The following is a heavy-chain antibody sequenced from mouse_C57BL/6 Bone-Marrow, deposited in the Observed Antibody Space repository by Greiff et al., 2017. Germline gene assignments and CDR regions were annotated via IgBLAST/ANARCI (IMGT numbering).Heavy chain of an antibody. CDR2: IDPGNSDT. CDR3: TPYCDFMWFDY. J-gene: IGHJ3*01. CDR1: GYTFTSYW. D-gene: IGHD2-13*01. Sequence: VLLQQSGAVLVRPGASVKLSCKTSGYTFTSYWMHWVKQRPGQGLEWIGDIDPGNSDTNYNQKFKGKAKLTAVTSASTAYMELSSLTTEDSAVYYCTPYCDFMWFDYWGQGTPVTVS. V-gene: IGHV1-5*01.